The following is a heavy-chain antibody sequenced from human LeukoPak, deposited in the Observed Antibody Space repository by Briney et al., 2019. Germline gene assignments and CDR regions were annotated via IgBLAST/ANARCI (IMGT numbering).Heavy chain of an antibody. CDR1: GFPFSTYG. CDR3: AKDAGCSSTSCPNNWLDP. J-gene: IGHJ5*02. Sequence: GGSLRLSCAASGFPFSTYGMHWVRQAPGKGLEWVAIISSTGSGKYYADSVKGRFTISRDNSKNTLYLQMNSLRGDDTAVYYWAKDAGCSSTSCPNNWLDPWGQGTLVTVSS. V-gene: IGHV3-30*18. D-gene: IGHD2-2*01. CDR2: ISSTGSGK.